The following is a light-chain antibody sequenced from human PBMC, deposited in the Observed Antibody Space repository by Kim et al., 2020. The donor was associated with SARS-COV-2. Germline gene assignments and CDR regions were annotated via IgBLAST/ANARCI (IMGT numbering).Light chain of an antibody. CDR1: SLRNNY. Sequence: SSELTQDPAVSVALGQTVRITCQGDSLRNNYASWYQLKPGQAPVLVIYGKNNRPSGIPDRFSGSSSGNTASLTITGAQAEDEADYYCKSRDSSGNHLVFG. J-gene: IGLJ3*02. V-gene: IGLV3-19*01. CDR2: GKN. CDR3: KSRDSSGNHLV.